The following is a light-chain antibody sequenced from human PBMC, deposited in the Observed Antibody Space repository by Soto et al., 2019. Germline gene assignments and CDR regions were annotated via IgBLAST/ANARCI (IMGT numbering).Light chain of an antibody. J-gene: IGKJ3*01. CDR2: KAS. CDR3: QQYNSYPIFT. V-gene: IGKV1-5*03. CDR1: QSISSW. Sequence: EIQMTQYPSTLSASVGDRVTITCRASQSISSWLAWYQQKPGKAPKLLIYKASSLESGVPSRFSGSGSGTEFTLTISSLQPDDFATYYCQQYNSYPIFTFGPGTKVDIK.